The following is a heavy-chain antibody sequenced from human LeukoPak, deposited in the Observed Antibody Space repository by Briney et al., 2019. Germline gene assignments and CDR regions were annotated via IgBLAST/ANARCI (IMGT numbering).Heavy chain of an antibody. D-gene: IGHD6-25*01. Sequence: SVTVSCKASGGTFSSYAISWVRQAPGQGLEWMGGIIPIFGTANYAQKFQGRVTITTDESTSTAYMELSSLRSEDTAVYYCARDLVLRSGRMGYYFDYWGQGTLVTVSS. V-gene: IGHV1-69*05. CDR2: IIPIFGTA. CDR3: ARDLVLRSGRMGYYFDY. CDR1: GGTFSSYA. J-gene: IGHJ4*02.